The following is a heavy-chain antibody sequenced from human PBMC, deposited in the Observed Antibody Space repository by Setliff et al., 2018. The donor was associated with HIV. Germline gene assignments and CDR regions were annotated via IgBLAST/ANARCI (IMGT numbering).Heavy chain of an antibody. Sequence: KTSETQSLTCAVSGYSVSSGYYWAWIRQAPGKGLQWIGQMYYTGTTDYNPSLSSRVTISQDKSRNQCSLKLTSVTATDTAIYYCARGVGIGGNWFDPWGQGIMVTVSS. CDR3: ARGVGIGGNWFDP. J-gene: IGHJ5*02. CDR1: GYSVSSGYY. D-gene: IGHD2-15*01. V-gene: IGHV4-38-2*01. CDR2: MYYTGTT.